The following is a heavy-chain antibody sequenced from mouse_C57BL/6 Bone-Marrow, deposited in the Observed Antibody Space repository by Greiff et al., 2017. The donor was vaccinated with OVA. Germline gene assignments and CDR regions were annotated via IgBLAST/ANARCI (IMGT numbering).Heavy chain of an antibody. CDR3: AKEREYDGYYDYYAMDY. Sequence: QVQLQQSGAELARPGASVKLSCKASGYTFTSYGISWVKQRTGQGLEWIGEIYPRSGNTYYNEKFKGKATLTADKSSSTAYMELRSLTSEGSAVYFGAKEREYDGYYDYYAMDYWGQGTSVTVSS. D-gene: IGHD2-3*01. V-gene: IGHV1-81*01. CDR2: IYPRSGNT. CDR1: GYTFTSYG. J-gene: IGHJ4*01.